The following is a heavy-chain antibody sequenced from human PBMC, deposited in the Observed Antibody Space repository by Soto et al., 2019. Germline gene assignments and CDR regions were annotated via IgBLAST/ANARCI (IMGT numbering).Heavy chain of an antibody. J-gene: IGHJ4*02. CDR1: GFTFNNYA. CDR2: ISGGGDTT. CDR3: ANGRGGSGSLTPRVDF. V-gene: IGHV3-23*01. D-gene: IGHD3-10*01. Sequence: EVQLLESGGGLVQPGGSLRLSCAASGFTFNNYAMTWVRQAPGKGLEWVSAISGGGDTTSYADSVKGRFTVSRDGSKNTLYLQMRSLRAEDSALYYGANGRGGSGSLTPRVDFWGQGTLVTVSS.